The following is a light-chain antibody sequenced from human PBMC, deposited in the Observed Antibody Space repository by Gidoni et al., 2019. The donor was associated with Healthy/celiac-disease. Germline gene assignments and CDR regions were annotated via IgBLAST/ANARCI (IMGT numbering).Light chain of an antibody. Sequence: EIVMTQSPATLSVSPGDRATLSCRASQSISTNLAWYQQKPGQTPRLLIYGASTRAPGIPARFSGSVSGTDFTLTISSLRSEDFAIYYCQQYNNWPPWTFGQGTKVEIK. CDR2: GAS. CDR1: QSISTN. CDR3: QQYNNWPPWT. J-gene: IGKJ1*01. V-gene: IGKV3-15*01.